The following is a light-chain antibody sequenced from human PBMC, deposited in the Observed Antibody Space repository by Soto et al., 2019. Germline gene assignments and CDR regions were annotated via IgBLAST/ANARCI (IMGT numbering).Light chain of an antibody. J-gene: IGKJ1*01. Sequence: DIQMTQSSSSLSASVGDRVTIPCRASQSISTFLNWYQQKPGTAPRLLIYRASSVKSGVPPRFSGSGSGRDFTLTISSLRPEDIATYFCQQSYGSPPWTFGQGTKVDIK. V-gene: IGKV1-39*01. CDR1: QSISTF. CDR3: QQSYGSPPWT. CDR2: RAS.